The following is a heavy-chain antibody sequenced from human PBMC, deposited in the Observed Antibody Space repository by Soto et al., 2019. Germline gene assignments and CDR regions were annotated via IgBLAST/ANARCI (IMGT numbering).Heavy chain of an antibody. V-gene: IGHV1-46*03. Sequence: QVQLVQSGAEVKRPGASVKVSCQTSGYTFTRSYIHWVRQAPGQGLEWMGILNPNGGRTIYAQKFQGRVTMTRDTSTSTVYMELSSLRSEDTAVYYCTKDHSDMFSGKYCWWFDPWGQGPLVTVSS. CDR1: GYTFTRSY. CDR2: LNPNGGRT. CDR3: TKDHSDMFSGKYCWWFDP. J-gene: IGHJ5*02. D-gene: IGHD1-26*01.